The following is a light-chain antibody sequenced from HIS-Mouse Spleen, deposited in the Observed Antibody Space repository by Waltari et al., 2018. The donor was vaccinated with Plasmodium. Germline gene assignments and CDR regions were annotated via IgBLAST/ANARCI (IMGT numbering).Light chain of an antibody. CDR3: QQYDNLPYT. CDR2: DAS. V-gene: IGKV1-33*01. Sequence: DIQMTQSPSSLSASVGDRVTINCQASQDISNNLNWYQQKPGKAPKLLIYDASNLETGVPSRFSGSGSGTDFTFTISSLQPEDIATYYCQQYDNLPYTFGQGTKLEIK. CDR1: QDISNN. J-gene: IGKJ2*01.